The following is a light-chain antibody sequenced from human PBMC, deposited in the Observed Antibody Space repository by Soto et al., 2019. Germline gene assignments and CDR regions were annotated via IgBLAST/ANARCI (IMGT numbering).Light chain of an antibody. CDR3: QSYDSSLRAYV. J-gene: IGLJ1*01. CDR2: GNT. CDR1: SSNIGAGYD. V-gene: IGLV1-40*01. Sequence: QSVLTQPPSVSGAPGQRVTISCTENSSNIGAGYDVHWYRQFPGTAPKLLIYGNTNRPSGVPDRISGSKSGTSASLAVTGLRAEDEADYYCQSYDSSLRAYVFGAGTKVTVL.